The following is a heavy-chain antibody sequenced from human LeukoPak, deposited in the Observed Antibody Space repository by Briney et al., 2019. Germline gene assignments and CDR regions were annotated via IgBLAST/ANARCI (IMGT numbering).Heavy chain of an antibody. Sequence: GGSLRLSCAASGFTFSNFAMHWVRQTPGKGLEWVAVISYDGTNKYCIDSVKGRFTISRDNSKNTVYLQMNSLRPEDTAVYYCARDRYDIPWGQGTLVTVSS. D-gene: IGHD3-9*01. CDR3: ARDRYDIP. J-gene: IGHJ5*02. V-gene: IGHV3-30-3*01. CDR2: ISYDGTNK. CDR1: GFTFSNFA.